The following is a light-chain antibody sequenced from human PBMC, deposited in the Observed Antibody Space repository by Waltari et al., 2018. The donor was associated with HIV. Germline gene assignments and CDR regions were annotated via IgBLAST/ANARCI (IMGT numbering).Light chain of an antibody. Sequence: QSALTQPRSVSGSPGQSVTISCTGTSSDVGGYDSVSWYLQHPGKVPKLLIYEVIKRPSGVPYHFAGSRSGNTASLTLSGLQTEDEADYFCCSYAGTYTYVLFGGGTKLTVL. J-gene: IGLJ3*02. CDR1: SSDVGGYDS. CDR2: EVI. CDR3: CSYAGTYTYVL. V-gene: IGLV2-11*01.